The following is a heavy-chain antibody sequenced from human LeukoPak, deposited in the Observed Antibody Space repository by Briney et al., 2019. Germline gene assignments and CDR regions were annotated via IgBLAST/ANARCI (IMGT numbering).Heavy chain of an antibody. CDR1: GFSFSSYG. CDR3: AKAYYDILTGYYPFDY. D-gene: IGHD3-9*01. J-gene: IGHJ4*02. Sequence: GALRLSCAASGFSFSSYGMNWVRQAPGKGLEWVSAISGSGGSTYYADSVKGRFTISRDNSKNTLYLQMNSLRAEDTAVYYCAKAYYDILTGYYPFDYWGQGTLVTVSS. CDR2: ISGSGGST. V-gene: IGHV3-23*01.